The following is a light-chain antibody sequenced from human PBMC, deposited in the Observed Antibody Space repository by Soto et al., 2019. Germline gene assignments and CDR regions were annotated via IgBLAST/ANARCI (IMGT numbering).Light chain of an antibody. J-gene: IGKJ1*01. CDR2: GAS. CDR1: QSVSSN. CDR3: QQYNNWPQT. V-gene: IGKV3-15*01. Sequence: EIVMTQSPATLSVSPGERATLSCRASQSVSSNLAWYQQKPGQAPRLLIYGASTRATGIPARFSGSGSGTDFTLTIISLQSEDFAVYYCQQYNNWPQTFGQGTKVESK.